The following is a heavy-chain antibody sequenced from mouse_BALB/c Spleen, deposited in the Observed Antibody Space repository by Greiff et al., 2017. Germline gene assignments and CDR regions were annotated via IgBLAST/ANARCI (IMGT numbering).Heavy chain of an antibody. D-gene: IGHD2-1*01. CDR1: GFSLTSYG. Sequence: VKLVESGPGLVQPSQSLSITCTVSGFSLTSYGVHWVRQSPGKGLEWLGVIWSGGSTDYNAAFISRLSISKDNSKSQVFFKMNSLQANDTAIYYCARKGAYGNYGTFAYWGQGTLVTVSA. CDR3: ARKGAYGNYGTFAY. V-gene: IGHV2-2*02. J-gene: IGHJ3*01. CDR2: IWSGGST.